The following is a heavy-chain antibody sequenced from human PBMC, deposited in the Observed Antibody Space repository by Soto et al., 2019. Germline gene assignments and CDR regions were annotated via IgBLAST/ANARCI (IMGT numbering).Heavy chain of an antibody. J-gene: IGHJ4*02. CDR3: AKAPLSHHFETPFDY. Sequence: GGSLRLSCAASGFTFSSYAMSWVRQAPGKGLEWVSAISGSGGSTYYADSVKGRFTISRDNSKNTLYLQMNSLRAEDTAVYYCAKAPLSHHFETPFDYWGQGTLVTVSS. CDR2: ISGSGGST. V-gene: IGHV3-23*01. CDR1: GFTFSSYA. D-gene: IGHD3-9*01.